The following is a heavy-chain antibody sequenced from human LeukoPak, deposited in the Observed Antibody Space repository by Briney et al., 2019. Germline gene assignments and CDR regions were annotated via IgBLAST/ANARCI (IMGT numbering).Heavy chain of an antibody. J-gene: IGHJ1*01. D-gene: IGHD3/OR15-3a*01. CDR2: INGSGGST. CDR3: AKVRGGWTGGYFQH. V-gene: IGHV3-23*01. CDR1: GFTFSSYA. Sequence: GGSLRLSCAASGFTFSSYAMSWVRQAPGKGLEWVSAINGSGGSTYYADSVKGRFTISRDNSKNTLYLQMNSLRAEDTAVYYCAKVRGGWTGGYFQHWGQGTLVTVSS.